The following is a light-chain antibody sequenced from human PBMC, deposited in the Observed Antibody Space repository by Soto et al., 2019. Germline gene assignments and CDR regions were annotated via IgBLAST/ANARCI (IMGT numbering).Light chain of an antibody. V-gene: IGKV1-5*01. Sequence: DIQMTQSPSTLSASVEDRVTITCRASQSISWYLAWYQQKPGKAPKLLIYDASRLKSGVPSRFSGSGSGTEFTLPISSLQPDDFATYYCQQYDSYSSWTFGQGTKVEVK. CDR2: DAS. J-gene: IGKJ1*01. CDR3: QQYDSYSSWT. CDR1: QSISWY.